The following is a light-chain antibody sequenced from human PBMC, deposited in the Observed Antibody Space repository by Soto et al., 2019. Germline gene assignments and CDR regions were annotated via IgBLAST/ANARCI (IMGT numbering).Light chain of an antibody. CDR2: DAS. J-gene: IGKJ5*01. V-gene: IGKV3-11*01. CDR1: QSVSSY. CDR3: QQRSNWPPIT. Sequence: EIVLTQSPATLSLSPGERATLSCRASQSVSSYLAWYQQKPGQAPRLLCYDASNRATGIPARFSGSGSGTDFTLTISSLEPEDFAVYYCQQRSNWPPITFGQGTPLEIK.